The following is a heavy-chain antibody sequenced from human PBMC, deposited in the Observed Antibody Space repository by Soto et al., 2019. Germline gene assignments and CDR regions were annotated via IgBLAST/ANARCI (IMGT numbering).Heavy chain of an antibody. CDR1: GFTFSSYT. J-gene: IGHJ4*02. D-gene: IGHD1-20*01. Sequence: EVQLVESGGGLVKPGGSLRLSCAASGFTFSSYTMNWVRQAPGKGLEWVSSISRSSSYRYYADPVKGRFTISRDNAKNSLFLQLDGLRAEDTAVYYCARILIIGTTGWSFFDYWGQVPLVTVSS. V-gene: IGHV3-21*01. CDR3: ARILIIGTTGWSFFDY. CDR2: ISRSSSYR.